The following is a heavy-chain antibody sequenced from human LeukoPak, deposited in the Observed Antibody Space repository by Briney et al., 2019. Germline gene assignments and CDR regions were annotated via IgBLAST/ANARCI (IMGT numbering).Heavy chain of an antibody. CDR3: ARGGGGWSRAFDI. J-gene: IGHJ3*02. Sequence: PSETLSLTCTVSGGSISSYYWSWLRQPPGKGLEWIGYIYYSGSTNYNPSLKSRVTLSVETSKNQFYLNLRSLTAADTAVYYLARGGGGWSRAFDIWGQGTMVTVSS. D-gene: IGHD2-15*01. CDR2: IYYSGST. V-gene: IGHV4-59*01. CDR1: GGSISSYY.